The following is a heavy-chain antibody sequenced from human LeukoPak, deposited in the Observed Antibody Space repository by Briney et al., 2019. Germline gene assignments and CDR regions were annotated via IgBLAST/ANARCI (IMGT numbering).Heavy chain of an antibody. Sequence: GGSLRLSCEVSGFILSNYWMSWVRQAPGKGLEWVGNIRQDGGEKSYGDSLRGRFTISRDNAKNALYLQMDGLRVEDTAVYYCARDLSGVTGYTYGRGIDYWGQGTLVTVSS. CDR2: IRQDGGEK. CDR1: GFILSNYW. J-gene: IGHJ4*02. D-gene: IGHD5-18*01. V-gene: IGHV3-7*01. CDR3: ARDLSGVTGYTYGRGIDY.